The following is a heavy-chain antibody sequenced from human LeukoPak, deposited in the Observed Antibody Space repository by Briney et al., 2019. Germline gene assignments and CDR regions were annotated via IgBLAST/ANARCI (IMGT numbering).Heavy chain of an antibody. CDR2: IYYSGST. CDR1: GGSISSYY. CDR3: ARALIRPNWFDP. Sequence: PSETLSLTCTVSGGSISSYYWSWIRQPPGKGLEWIGYIYYSGSTNYNPSLKSRVTISVDTSKNQFSLKLSSVTAADTAVYYCARALIRPNWFDPWGQGTLATVSS. V-gene: IGHV4-59*01. J-gene: IGHJ5*02.